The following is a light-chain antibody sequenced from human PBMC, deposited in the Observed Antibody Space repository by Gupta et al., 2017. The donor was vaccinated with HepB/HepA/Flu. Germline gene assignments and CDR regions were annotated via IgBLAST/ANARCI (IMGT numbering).Light chain of an antibody. CDR3: GAWDDNLNGWM. Sequence: QSVLPQPPSVSGTPGQRVTISCSGSSSNIGGNTVNWYQQLPGTAPKLLIYSNNQRPSGVPDRFSASKSGPSTSLAISGLQSDDEADYYCGAWDDNLNGWMFGGGTKLTVL. CDR2: SNN. V-gene: IGLV1-44*01. CDR1: SSNIGGNT. J-gene: IGLJ3*02.